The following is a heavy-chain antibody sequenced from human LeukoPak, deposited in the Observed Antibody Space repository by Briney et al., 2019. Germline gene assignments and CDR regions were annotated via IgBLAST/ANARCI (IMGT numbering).Heavy chain of an antibody. CDR2: ISGSGGST. CDR1: GGTFSSYA. Sequence: SCKASGGTFSSYAMSWVRQAPGKGLEWVSAISGSGGSTYYADSVKGRFTISRDNSKNTLYLQMNSLRAEDTAVYYCAKAEKDIVVVPAVNYYYYGMDVWGQGTTVTVSS. J-gene: IGHJ6*02. D-gene: IGHD2-2*01. CDR3: AKAEKDIVVVPAVNYYYYGMDV. V-gene: IGHV3-23*01.